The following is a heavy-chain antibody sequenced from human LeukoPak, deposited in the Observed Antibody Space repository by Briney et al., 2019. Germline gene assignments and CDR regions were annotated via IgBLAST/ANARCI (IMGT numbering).Heavy chain of an antibody. V-gene: IGHV4-59*01. J-gene: IGHJ4*02. CDR3: ARDYGGKFDY. CDR1: GVSISGYY. Sequence: SETLSLTCTVSGVSISGYYWSWIRQSPGKGLEWIGYISYSGTISYNPSLKSRVTVSVDTSRNHFSLKLSSVTAADTAVYYCARDYGGKFDYWGQGTLVTVSS. CDR2: ISYSGTI. D-gene: IGHD4-23*01.